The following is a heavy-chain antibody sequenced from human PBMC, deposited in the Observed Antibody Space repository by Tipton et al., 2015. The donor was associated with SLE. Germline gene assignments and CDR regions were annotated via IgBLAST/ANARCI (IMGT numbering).Heavy chain of an antibody. Sequence: SLRLSCAASGFTFSSYAMSWVRQAPGKGLEWVSAISGSGGSTYYADSVKGRFTISRDNSKNTLYLQMNSLRAEDTAVYYCAKDSGLLWFGELSYFDYWGQGTLVTVSS. CDR2: ISGSGGST. D-gene: IGHD3-10*01. J-gene: IGHJ4*02. CDR3: AKDSGLLWFGELSYFDY. CDR1: GFTFSSYA. V-gene: IGHV3-23*01.